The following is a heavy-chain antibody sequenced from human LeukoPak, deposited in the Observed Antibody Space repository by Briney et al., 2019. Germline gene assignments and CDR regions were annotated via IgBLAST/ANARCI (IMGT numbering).Heavy chain of an antibody. J-gene: IGHJ4*02. CDR1: GGSISSNRNY. CDR3: PRGNSYDSNGYDSPFDY. Sequence: SETLSLTCTVSGGSISSNRNYWGWIRQPPGKGLEWIGSIYYSGSTYYNPSLKSRVTISVDTSKNQFSLKLSSVTAADTAVYYCPRGNSYDSNGYDSPFDYWGQGTLVTVSS. CDR2: IYYSGST. D-gene: IGHD3-22*01. V-gene: IGHV4-39*01.